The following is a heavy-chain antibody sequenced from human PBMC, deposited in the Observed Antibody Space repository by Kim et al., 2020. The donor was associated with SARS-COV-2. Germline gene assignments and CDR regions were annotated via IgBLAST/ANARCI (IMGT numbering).Heavy chain of an antibody. Sequence: ASVKVSCKASGYTFTDYAIHWVRQAPGQKFEWMGWINADNGNTRDSQNLQGRVTITRDTSANSAYMELKSLRSEDTAIYYCAREGHEGGYLTWGQGTMVTVSS. V-gene: IGHV1-3*01. CDR1: GYTFTDYA. CDR3: AREGHEGGYLT. J-gene: IGHJ3*01. CDR2: INADNGNT. D-gene: IGHD3-22*01.